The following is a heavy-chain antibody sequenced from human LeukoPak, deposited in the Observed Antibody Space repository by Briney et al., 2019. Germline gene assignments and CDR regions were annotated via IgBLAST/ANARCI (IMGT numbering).Heavy chain of an antibody. J-gene: IGHJ3*01. V-gene: IGHV3-23*01. CDR2: FSATDGSA. CDR1: GFTVSSYG. CDR3: AKARIASAGTGAFDV. D-gene: IGHD6-13*01. Sequence: AGGSLRLSCAASGFTVSSYGMTWVRQARGKGLEWVSAFSATDGSAQYAEAVKGRFTISRDNSKNSLYLQMNSLRDEDTAVYYCAKARIASAGTGAFDVWGQGTMVTVSS.